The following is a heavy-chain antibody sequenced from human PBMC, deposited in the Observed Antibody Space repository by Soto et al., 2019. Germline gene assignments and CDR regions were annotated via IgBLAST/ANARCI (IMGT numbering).Heavy chain of an antibody. CDR2: IYYDGSA. D-gene: IGHD2-15*01. J-gene: IGHJ4*02. V-gene: IGHV4-39*01. CDR3: ASFCSGGSCSLGY. Sequence: QMQLQESGPGLVKPSETLSLTCTVSGGSISSSRYYWGWIRQSPGKGLEWIGSIYYDGSAYYNSSLKSRVTITVDTSKPQFSLKLTSVTAADTAVYYCASFCSGGSCSLGYWGQGTLVTVSS. CDR1: GGSISSSRYY.